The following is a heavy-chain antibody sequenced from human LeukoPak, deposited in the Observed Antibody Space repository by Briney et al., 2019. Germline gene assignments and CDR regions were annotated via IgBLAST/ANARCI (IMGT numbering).Heavy chain of an antibody. CDR1: GFTFSSYG. D-gene: IGHD3-22*01. CDR3: ARVETAYYYDSSGAFDI. J-gene: IGHJ3*02. CDR2: ISYDGSNK. Sequence: PGGSLRLSCAASGFTFSSYGMHWVRQAPGKGLEWVAVISYDGSNKYYADSVKGRFTISRDNAKNSLYLQMNSLRAEDTAVYYCARVETAYYYDSSGAFDIWGQGTMVTVSS. V-gene: IGHV3-30*03.